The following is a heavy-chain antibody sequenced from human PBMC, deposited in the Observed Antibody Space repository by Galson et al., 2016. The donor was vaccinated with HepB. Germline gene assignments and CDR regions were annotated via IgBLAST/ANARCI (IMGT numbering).Heavy chain of an antibody. CDR3: ARVLLRKANWFDP. CDR1: GFTFSDYY. CDR2: ISGESTYT. J-gene: IGHJ5*02. V-gene: IGHV3-11*06. Sequence: SLRLSCAASGFTFSDYYMTWIRQAPGKGLEYVSYISGESTYTHYADSVKGRFTISRDNGQNSVDLQMNSLRAEYTALYYCARVLLRKANWFDPWGQGTLVTVSS.